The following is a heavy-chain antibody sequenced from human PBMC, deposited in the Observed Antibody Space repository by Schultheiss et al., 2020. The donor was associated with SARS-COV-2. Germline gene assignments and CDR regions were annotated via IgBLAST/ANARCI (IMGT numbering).Heavy chain of an antibody. V-gene: IGHV3-7*01. Sequence: GGSLRLSCAASGFTFSNYWMSWVRQAPGKGLEWVANIKQDGSEKYYVDSVKGRFTISRDNAKNSLYLQMNSLRAEDTAVYYCARDGRTMTYFDYWGQGTLVTVSS. CDR3: ARDGRTMTYFDY. J-gene: IGHJ4*02. CDR2: IKQDGSEK. CDR1: GFTFSNYW. D-gene: IGHD3-3*01.